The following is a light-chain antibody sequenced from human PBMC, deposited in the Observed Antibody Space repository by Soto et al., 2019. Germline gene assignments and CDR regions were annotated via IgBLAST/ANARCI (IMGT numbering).Light chain of an antibody. J-gene: IGKJ1*01. CDR3: QDYGTSHPWT. Sequence: EVVLTQSPGALSLSPGEGVTLSCRASQNIRGNELAWYRQKRGQAPRLLMYGGSTRADGIPDRFSGRGTGTNFTLTISRLEPEDSAVYYCQDYGTSHPWTFRQGTKLEIK. CDR2: GGS. V-gene: IGKV3-20*01. CDR1: QNIRGNE.